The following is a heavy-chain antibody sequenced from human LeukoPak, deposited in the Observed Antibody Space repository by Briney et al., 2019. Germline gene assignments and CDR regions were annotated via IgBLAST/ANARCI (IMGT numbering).Heavy chain of an antibody. CDR3: ARGVTMVRNYYYYYYMDV. CDR1: GGSFSGYY. Sequence: SETLSLTCAVYGGSFSGYYWSWIRQPPGKGLEWIGEINHNGSTNYNPSLKSRVTISVDTSKNQFSLKLSSVTAADTAVYYCARGVTMVRNYYYYYYMDVWGKGTTVTVSS. J-gene: IGHJ6*03. D-gene: IGHD4/OR15-4a*01. V-gene: IGHV4-34*01. CDR2: INHNGST.